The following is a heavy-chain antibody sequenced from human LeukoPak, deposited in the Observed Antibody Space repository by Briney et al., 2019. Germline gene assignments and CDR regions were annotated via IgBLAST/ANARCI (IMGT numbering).Heavy chain of an antibody. J-gene: IGHJ5*02. CDR2: IYYSGST. Sequence: PSQTLSLTCAVSGGSISSGGYSWSRIRQPPGKGLEWIGYIYYSGSTYYNPSLKSRVTISVDTSKNQFSLKLSSVTAADTAVYYCARARYYDSSGFNWFDPWGQGTLVTVSS. CDR1: GGSISSGGYS. D-gene: IGHD3-22*01. CDR3: ARARYYDSSGFNWFDP. V-gene: IGHV4-30-4*07.